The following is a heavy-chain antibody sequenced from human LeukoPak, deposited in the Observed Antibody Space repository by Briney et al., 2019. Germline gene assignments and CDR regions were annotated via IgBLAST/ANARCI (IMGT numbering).Heavy chain of an antibody. Sequence: GGSLRLPCAASGFTLSHYWMSWVRQAPGRGLEWVANIKPDGSQKDYVDFVKGRFTISRDNAKNSLYLQMDSLRAEDTAVYFCAREDMWAFDIWGQGTMVTVSS. CDR3: AREDMWAFDI. D-gene: IGHD2-15*01. J-gene: IGHJ3*02. V-gene: IGHV3-7*01. CDR2: IKPDGSQK. CDR1: GFTLSHYW.